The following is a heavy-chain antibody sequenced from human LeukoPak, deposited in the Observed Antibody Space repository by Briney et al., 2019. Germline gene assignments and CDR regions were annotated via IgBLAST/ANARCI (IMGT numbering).Heavy chain of an antibody. V-gene: IGHV3-9*01. D-gene: IGHD3-22*01. CDR1: GFTFDDYA. Sequence: PGRSLRLSCAASGFTFDDYAMHWVRQAPGKGLEWVSGLSWNSGSIGYADSVKGRFTMSRDNAQNSLYLQMNSLRAEDTALYYCAKDFIYSSGYYYYGMDVWGQGTTVTVSS. CDR3: AKDFIYSSGYYYYGMDV. CDR2: LSWNSGSI. J-gene: IGHJ6*02.